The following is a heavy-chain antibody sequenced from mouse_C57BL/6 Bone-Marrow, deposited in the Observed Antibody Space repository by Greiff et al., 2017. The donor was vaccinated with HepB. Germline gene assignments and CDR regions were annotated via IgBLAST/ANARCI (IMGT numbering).Heavy chain of an antibody. CDR2: ISDGGSYT. CDR3: ARDYYGSSFAWFAY. D-gene: IGHD1-1*01. V-gene: IGHV5-4*01. Sequence: EVKLVESGGGLVKPGGSLKLSCAASGFTFSSYAMSWVRQTPEKRLEWVATISDGGSYTYYPDNVKGRFTISRDNAKNNLYLQMSHLKPEDTAMYYCARDYYGSSFAWFAYWGQGTLVTVSA. CDR1: GFTFSSYA. J-gene: IGHJ3*01.